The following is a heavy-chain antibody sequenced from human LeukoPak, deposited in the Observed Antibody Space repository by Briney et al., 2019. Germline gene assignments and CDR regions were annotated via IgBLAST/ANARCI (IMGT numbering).Heavy chain of an antibody. CDR2: IYPNDSDT. J-gene: IGHJ5*02. D-gene: IGHD4-23*01. CDR1: GYSFTNYW. V-gene: IGHV5-51*01. Sequence: GESLKISCKGSGYSFTNYWIGWVRQMPGKGLEWMGIIYPNDSDTRYSPSFQGQVTISVDKSFNTAYLQWSSLKASDTAMYYCARHHDYGGKNGYNWFDPWGQGTLVTVSS. CDR3: ARHHDYGGKNGYNWFDP.